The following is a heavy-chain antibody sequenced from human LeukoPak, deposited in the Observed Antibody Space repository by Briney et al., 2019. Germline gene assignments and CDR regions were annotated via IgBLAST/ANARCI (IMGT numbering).Heavy chain of an antibody. Sequence: GGSLRLSCAVSGLIFSDQYMIWIRQTPGKGLGWVSFISGSGANTFYADSMKGRFTISKDNTKNSLFLQMNSLRAEDTAIYYCATLHFYAMGVWGQGTTVTVSS. CDR2: ISGSGANT. CDR1: GLIFSDQY. V-gene: IGHV3-11*01. CDR3: ATLHFYAMGV. J-gene: IGHJ6*02.